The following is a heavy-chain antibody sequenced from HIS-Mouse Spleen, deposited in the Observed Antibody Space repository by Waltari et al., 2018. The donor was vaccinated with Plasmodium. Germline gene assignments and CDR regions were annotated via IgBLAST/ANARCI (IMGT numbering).Heavy chain of an antibody. Sequence: QVQLVESGGGVVQPGRSLRLSCAASGFTFSSYGMQWVRQAPGKGLEWGAVITQDGSNKYYADSVKGRFTISRDNSKNTLYLQMNSLRAEDTAVYYCAKDRRSSSWYVDYWGQGTLVTVSS. CDR3: AKDRRSSSWYVDY. D-gene: IGHD6-13*01. CDR2: ITQDGSNK. V-gene: IGHV3-30*18. CDR1: GFTFSSYG. J-gene: IGHJ4*02.